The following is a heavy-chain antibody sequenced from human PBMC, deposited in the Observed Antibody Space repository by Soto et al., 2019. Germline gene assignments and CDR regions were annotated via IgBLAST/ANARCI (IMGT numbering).Heavy chain of an antibody. Sequence: ASVKVSCKASGYTFTSYYMHWVRQAPGQGLEWMGIINPSGGSTSYAQKFQGRVTMTRDTSISTAYMELSSLRSEDTAVYYCARGRRRRGYSGYDSVYYYYMDVWGKGTTVTVSS. D-gene: IGHD5-12*01. J-gene: IGHJ6*03. CDR1: GYTFTSYY. CDR3: ARGRRRRGYSGYDSVYYYYMDV. CDR2: INPSGGST. V-gene: IGHV1-46*01.